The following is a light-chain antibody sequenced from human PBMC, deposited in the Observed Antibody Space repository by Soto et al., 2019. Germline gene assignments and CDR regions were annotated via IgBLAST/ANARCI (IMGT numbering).Light chain of an antibody. Sequence: EIVLTQSPGTLSLSPGERATLSCRASQIVGGATLAWFQQRPGQAPRLVIYGASNRAAGIPDRFSGSGSGTDFTLTVSRLEPEDFAMYYCQQYPWAPDTFGQGTRLEMK. CDR2: GAS. J-gene: IGKJ5*01. V-gene: IGKV3-20*01. CDR3: QQYPWAPDT. CDR1: QIVGGAT.